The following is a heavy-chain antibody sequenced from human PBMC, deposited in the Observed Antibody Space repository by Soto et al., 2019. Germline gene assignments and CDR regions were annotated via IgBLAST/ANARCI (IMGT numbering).Heavy chain of an antibody. Sequence: PGESLKISCAASGFTFSDYYMSWIRQAPGKGLEWVSYISSSGSTIYYADSVKGRFTISRDNAKNSLYLQMNSLRAEDTAVYYCARGPYYYDTSGYGYWGQGTLVTVSS. CDR3: ARGPYYYDTSGYGY. V-gene: IGHV3-11*01. CDR1: GFTFSDYY. J-gene: IGHJ4*02. D-gene: IGHD3-22*01. CDR2: ISSSGSTI.